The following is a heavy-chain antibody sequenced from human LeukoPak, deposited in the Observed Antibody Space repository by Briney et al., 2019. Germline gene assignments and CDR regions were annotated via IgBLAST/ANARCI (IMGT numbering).Heavy chain of an antibody. CDR1: GGTFSSYA. V-gene: IGHV1-69*01. CDR2: IIPIFGTA. CDR3: ARDSSSGDAFDI. D-gene: IGHD6-13*01. J-gene: IGHJ3*02. Sequence: ASVKVSCKASGGTFSSYAISWVRPAPGQGLEWMGGIIPIFGTANYAQKFQGRVTITADESTSTAYMELRSLRSEDTAVYYCARDSSSGDAFDIWGQGTMVTVSS.